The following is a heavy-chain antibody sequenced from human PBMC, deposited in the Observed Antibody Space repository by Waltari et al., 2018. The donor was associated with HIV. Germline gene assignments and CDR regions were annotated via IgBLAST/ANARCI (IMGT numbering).Heavy chain of an antibody. CDR2: ISNDGSNK. CDR1: GLPFSSYA. J-gene: IGHJ6*02. V-gene: IGHV3-30*04. CDR3: ARDWGSLRDDYYYYGMDV. D-gene: IGHD3-16*01. Sequence: QVQLVESGGGVVQPGRSLRLSCAASGLPFSSYAMHWVSQAPGKGLEWVAVISNDGSNKYYADSVKGRFTISRDNSKNTLYLQMNSLRAEDTAVYYCARDWGSLRDDYYYYGMDVWGQGTTVTVSS.